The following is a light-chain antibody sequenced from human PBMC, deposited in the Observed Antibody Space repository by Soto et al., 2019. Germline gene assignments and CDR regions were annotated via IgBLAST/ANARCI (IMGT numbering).Light chain of an antibody. J-gene: IGLJ2*01. V-gene: IGLV1-47*01. CDR3: ASWDDSLSGVV. CDR1: SSNIGSNY. Sequence: QSVLTQPPSASGTPGQRVTISCSGSSSNIGSNYVYWYQQLTGPAPKLLIYRNNQRPSGVPDRFSGSKSGTSASLAISGLRSEDEADYYCASWDDSLSGVVFGGGTKLTVL. CDR2: RNN.